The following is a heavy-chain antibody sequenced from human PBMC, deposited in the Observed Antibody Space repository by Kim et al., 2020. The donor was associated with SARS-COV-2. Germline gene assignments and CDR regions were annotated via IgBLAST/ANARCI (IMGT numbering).Heavy chain of an antibody. V-gene: IGHV3-23*01. D-gene: IGHD6-13*01. J-gene: IGHJ5*02. CDR3: AKGSSNWYPRDWFDP. Sequence: ADSGEGRFTISRDNSKNTLYLQMNRLRVEDTAVYYCAKGSSNWYPRDWFDPWGQGTLVIVSS.